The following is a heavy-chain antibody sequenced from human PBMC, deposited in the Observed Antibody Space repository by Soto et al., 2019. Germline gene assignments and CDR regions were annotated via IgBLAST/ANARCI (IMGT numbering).Heavy chain of an antibody. CDR1: GFSFSSYA. CDR2: ISGSGGST. V-gene: IGHV3-23*01. D-gene: IGHD3-10*01. CDR3: ATVWEYGFGELPRRSWFDH. J-gene: IGHJ5*02. Sequence: EVQLLESGGGLVQPGGSLRFSCAASGFSFSSYAMSWVRQAPGKGPQWVSVISGSGGSTYYADSVKGRFTISRDNSKNTLYLQMNGVRAEDTAVYHCATVWEYGFGELPRRSWFDHWGQGTLVTVSS.